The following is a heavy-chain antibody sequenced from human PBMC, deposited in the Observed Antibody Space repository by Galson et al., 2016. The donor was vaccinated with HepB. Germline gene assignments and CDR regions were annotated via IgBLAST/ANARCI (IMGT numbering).Heavy chain of an antibody. J-gene: IGHJ4*02. CDR3: ANCGNPLVHFDY. V-gene: IGHV4-4*02. CDR1: GASISSTKW. CDR2: IHHSGST. Sequence: SETLSLTCTVSGASISSTKWWSWVRQPPGKGLEWIGEIHHSGSTKYNPSLKSRVSISVDKSKNQFSLNLSSATAADTAVYYCANCGNPLVHFDYWGQGTLVTVSS. D-gene: IGHD6-13*01.